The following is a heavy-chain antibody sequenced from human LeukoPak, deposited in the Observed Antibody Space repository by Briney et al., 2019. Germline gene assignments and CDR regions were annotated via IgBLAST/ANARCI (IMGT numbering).Heavy chain of an antibody. CDR3: ARDRENYDILTGLGNFDY. CDR1: GYTFTSYG. Sequence: ASVKVSCKASGYTFTSYGIIWVRQAPGQGLEWMGWISAYNGNTNYAQRLQGRVTMTTDTSTSTAYMELRSLRSDDTAVYYCARDRENYDILTGLGNFDYWGQGTLVTVSS. D-gene: IGHD3-9*01. J-gene: IGHJ4*02. CDR2: ISAYNGNT. V-gene: IGHV1-18*01.